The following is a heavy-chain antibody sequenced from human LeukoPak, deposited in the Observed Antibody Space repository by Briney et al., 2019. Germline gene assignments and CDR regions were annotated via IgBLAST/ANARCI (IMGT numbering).Heavy chain of an antibody. CDR3: ARDRSSSCTRYWFDP. V-gene: IGHV4-4*07. J-gene: IGHJ5*02. Sequence: PSETLSLTCTVSGGSISSYYWSWLRQPAGKGLEWMGSIYNTSIINYNPSLTSPATISIDTSKIQFSLKLNSVTVADTAVYCCARDRSSSCTRYWFDPWGQGALVTVSS. CDR1: GGSISSYY. CDR2: IYNTSII. D-gene: IGHD6-13*01.